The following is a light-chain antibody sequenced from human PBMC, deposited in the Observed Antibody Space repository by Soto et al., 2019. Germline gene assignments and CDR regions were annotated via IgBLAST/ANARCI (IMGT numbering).Light chain of an antibody. Sequence: QSALTQPRSVSGSPGQSVTISCTGTSSDVGRFEYVSWYQQHPGEAPTVVVYDITKRPSGVPDWFSGSKSGNTASLTISGLQAGDEADYHCCSYAGIYSYVFGTGTRAPS. CDR3: CSYAGIYSYV. V-gene: IGLV2-11*01. J-gene: IGLJ1*01. CDR1: SSDVGRFEY. CDR2: DIT.